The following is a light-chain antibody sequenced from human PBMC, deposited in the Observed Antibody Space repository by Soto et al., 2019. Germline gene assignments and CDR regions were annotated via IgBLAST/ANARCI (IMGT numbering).Light chain of an antibody. CDR1: QGIRND. CDR2: AAS. J-gene: IGKJ1*01. V-gene: IGKV1-17*01. CDR3: LQYDCYPRT. Sequence: DIPMPQSPSSLSASVGDRVTITCRASQGIRNDLSWYQQKPGKAPKRLIYAASSVQSGVPSRFSGSGSGTEFTLTTSSLQPTDFATYYCLQYDCYPRTFGQGAKVVIK.